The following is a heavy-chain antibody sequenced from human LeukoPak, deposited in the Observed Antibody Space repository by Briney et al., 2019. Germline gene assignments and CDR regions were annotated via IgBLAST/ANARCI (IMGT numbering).Heavy chain of an antibody. D-gene: IGHD6-13*01. CDR1: GFTFSSHS. Sequence: GGSLRLSCAASGFTFSSHSMNWVRQAPGKGLEWVSYISTSSTTIYYADSVKGRFTISRDNAKNSLYLQINSLRAEDTAVYYCARGPHTAATSYWGQGTLVTVSS. CDR2: ISTSSTTI. J-gene: IGHJ4*02. V-gene: IGHV3-48*04. CDR3: ARGPHTAATSY.